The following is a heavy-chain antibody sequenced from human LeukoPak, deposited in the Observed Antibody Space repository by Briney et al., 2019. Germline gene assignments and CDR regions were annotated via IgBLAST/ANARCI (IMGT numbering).Heavy chain of an antibody. J-gene: IGHJ4*02. D-gene: IGHD6-19*01. Sequence: GGSLRLSCAASGFTLSSYSMNCVRRAPGRGGEWISYISSSSSTIYYTDSVKGRFTISRDNAKNSLYLQMNSLRDEDTAVYYCARVPYSTGAFDYWGQGTLVTVSS. CDR3: ARVPYSTGAFDY. CDR2: ISSSSSTI. CDR1: GFTLSSYS. V-gene: IGHV3-48*02.